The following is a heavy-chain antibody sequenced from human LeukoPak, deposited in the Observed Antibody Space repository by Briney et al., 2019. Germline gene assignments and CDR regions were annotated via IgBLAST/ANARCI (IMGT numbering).Heavy chain of an antibody. CDR1: GYTFSSYG. CDR3: ARDSGYYSGSVY. V-gene: IGHV1-18*01. CDR2: ISTYNGNT. Sequence: GASVKVSCKASGYTFSSYGINWVRQAPGQGLKWMGWISTYNGNTNYARNLQGRVTITTDTSTSTAYMELRSLRSDDTAIYYCARDSGYYSGSVYWGQGTLVTVSS. J-gene: IGHJ4*02. D-gene: IGHD3-10*01.